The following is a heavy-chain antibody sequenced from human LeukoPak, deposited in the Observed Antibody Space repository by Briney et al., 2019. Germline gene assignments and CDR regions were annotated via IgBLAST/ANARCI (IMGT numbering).Heavy chain of an antibody. CDR3: ARDRGVGYSGYDGAYFDY. J-gene: IGHJ4*02. CDR1: GFTFSSYG. V-gene: IGHV3-33*01. Sequence: GGSLRLSCAASGFTFSSYGMHWVRQAPGKGLEWVAVIWYDGSNKYYADSVKGRFTISRDNSKNTLYLQMNSLRAEDTAVYYCARDRGVGYSGYDGAYFDYWGQGTLVTVSS. D-gene: IGHD5-12*01. CDR2: IWYDGSNK.